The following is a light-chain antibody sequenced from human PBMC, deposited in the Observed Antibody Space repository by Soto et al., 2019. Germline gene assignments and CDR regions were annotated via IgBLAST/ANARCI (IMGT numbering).Light chain of an antibody. J-gene: IGKJ1*01. V-gene: IGKV3-11*01. CDR1: QSVSSY. CDR3: QQHSNWPPWT. CDR2: DAS. Sequence: EIVLTQSPATLSLSPGERATLSCRASQSVSSYLAWYQQKPGQAPRLLIYDASNKATGIPARFSGSGSGKDFTLTISSLEAEDVAVYYCQQHSNWPPWTFGQGTKVESK.